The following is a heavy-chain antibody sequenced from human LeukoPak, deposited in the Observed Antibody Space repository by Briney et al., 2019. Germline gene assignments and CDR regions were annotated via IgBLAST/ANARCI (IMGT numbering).Heavy chain of an antibody. CDR3: ARVGAAAGTWWFDP. CDR2: IYTSGST. V-gene: IGHV4-4*07. Sequence: SETLSLTCTVSGGSISSYYWSWIRQPAGKGLEWIGRIYTSGSTNYNPPLKSRVTMSVDTSKSQFSLKLSSVTAADTAVYYCARVGAAAGTWWFDPWGQGTLVTVSS. J-gene: IGHJ5*02. D-gene: IGHD6-13*01. CDR1: GGSISSYY.